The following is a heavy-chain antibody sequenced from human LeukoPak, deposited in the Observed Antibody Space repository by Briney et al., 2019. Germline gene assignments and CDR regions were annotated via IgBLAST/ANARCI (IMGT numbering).Heavy chain of an antibody. CDR2: INHSGRT. CDR1: GGSFTGYY. D-gene: IGHD5-12*01. CDR3: ARAPRYEGFDY. V-gene: IGHV4-34*01. J-gene: IGHJ4*02. Sequence: SETLSHTCAVYGGSFTGYYWSWIRQPPGKGLEWIGEINHSGRTSYNPSPTSRVTMSVDTSKNQFSLKVRSVTAADTAVHYCARAPRYEGFDYWGRGTLVTVSS.